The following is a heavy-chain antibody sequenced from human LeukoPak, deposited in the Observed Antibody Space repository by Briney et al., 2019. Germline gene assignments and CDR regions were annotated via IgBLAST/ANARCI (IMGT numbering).Heavy chain of an antibody. V-gene: IGHV1-2*02. CDR1: GGTFNTYA. J-gene: IGHJ6*03. Sequence: ASVKVSCKASGGTFNTYAINWVRQAPGQGLEWMGWINPNSGGTNYAQKFQGRVTMTRDTSISTAYMELSRLRSDDTAVYYCARWAYGDYGHYYYYMDVWGKGTTVTVSS. D-gene: IGHD4-17*01. CDR2: INPNSGGT. CDR3: ARWAYGDYGHYYYYMDV.